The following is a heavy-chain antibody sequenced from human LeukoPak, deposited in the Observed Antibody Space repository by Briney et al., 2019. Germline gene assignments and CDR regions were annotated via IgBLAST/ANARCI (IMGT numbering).Heavy chain of an antibody. J-gene: IGHJ3*02. V-gene: IGHV3-21*01. Sequence: PGGSLRLSCAASGFTFSNAWMSWVRQAPGKGLEWVSSISSSSSYIYYADSVKGRFTISRDNAKNSLYLQMNSLRAEDTAVYYCAREGIWAFDIWGQGTMVTVSS. D-gene: IGHD3-16*01. CDR2: ISSSSSYI. CDR3: AREGIWAFDI. CDR1: GFTFSNAW.